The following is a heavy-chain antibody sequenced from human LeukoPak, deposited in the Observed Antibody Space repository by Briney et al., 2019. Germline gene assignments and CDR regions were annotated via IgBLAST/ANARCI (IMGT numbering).Heavy chain of an antibody. V-gene: IGHV4-4*02. CDR1: GASISSGYW. CDR2: IYHSGST. CDR3: ASFGVFQYLDY. J-gene: IGHJ4*02. Sequence: ASETLSLTCAVSGASISSGYWWSWVRQPPGKGLEWIGEIYHSGSTNHNPSLKSRVTISVDKSKSQFSLNLSSVTAADTAVYYCASFGVFQYLDYWGQGTLVTVSS. D-gene: IGHD2-8*01.